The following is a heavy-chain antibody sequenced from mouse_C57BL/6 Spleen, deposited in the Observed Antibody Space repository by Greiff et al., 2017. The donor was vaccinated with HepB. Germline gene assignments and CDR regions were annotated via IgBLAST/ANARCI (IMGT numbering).Heavy chain of an antibody. D-gene: IGHD3-1*01. CDR3: ARSGVYWYFDV. J-gene: IGHJ1*03. Sequence: QVQLQQPGAELVRPGPSVKLSCKASGYTFTSYWMHWVKQRPGQGLKWIGVIDPSDSYTNYNQKFKGKATLTVDTSSSTAYMQLSSLTSEDSAVYYCARSGVYWYFDVWGTGTTVTVSS. V-gene: IGHV1-59*01. CDR2: IDPSDSYT. CDR1: GYTFTSYW.